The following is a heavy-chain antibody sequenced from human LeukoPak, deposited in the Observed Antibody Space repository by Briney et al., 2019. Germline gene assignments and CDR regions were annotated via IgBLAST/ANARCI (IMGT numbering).Heavy chain of an antibody. V-gene: IGHV3-30*18. Sequence: GGSLRLSCAASGFTFSSYGMHWVRQAPGKGLEWVAVISYDGSNKYYADSVKGRFTISRDNSKNTLYLQMNSLRAEDTAVYYCANYGAARYFDWINFDYWGQGALVTVSS. J-gene: IGHJ4*02. CDR2: ISYDGSNK. CDR3: ANYGAARYFDWINFDY. CDR1: GFTFSSYG. D-gene: IGHD3-9*01.